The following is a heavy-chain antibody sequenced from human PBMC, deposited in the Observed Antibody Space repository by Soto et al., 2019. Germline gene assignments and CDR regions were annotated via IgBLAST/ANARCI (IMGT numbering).Heavy chain of an antibody. D-gene: IGHD3-22*01. CDR3: ARESPTYYYDSSGYYYNYYGMDV. V-gene: IGHV4-59*12. Sequence: SETLSLTCTVSGGSISSYYWSWIRQPPGKGLEWIGYIYYSGSTNYNPSLKSRVTISVDTSKNQFSLKLSSVTAADTAVYYCARESPTYYYDSSGYYYNYYGMDVWGQGTTVTVSS. CDR2: IYYSGST. CDR1: GGSISSYY. J-gene: IGHJ6*02.